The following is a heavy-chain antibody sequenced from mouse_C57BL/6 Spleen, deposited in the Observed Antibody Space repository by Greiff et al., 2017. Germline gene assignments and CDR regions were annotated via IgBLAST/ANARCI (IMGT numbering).Heavy chain of an antibody. V-gene: IGHV1-61*01. CDR2: IYPSDSET. CDR1: GYTFTSYW. Sequence: QVQLQQPGAELVRPGSSVKLSCKASGYTFTSYWMDWVKQRPGQGLEWIGNIYPSDSETHYNQKFKDKATLTVDKSSSTAYMQLSSLTSEDSAVYYCAREGVNWYFGVWGTGTTVTVSS. J-gene: IGHJ1*03. CDR3: AREGVNWYFGV. D-gene: IGHD2-1*01.